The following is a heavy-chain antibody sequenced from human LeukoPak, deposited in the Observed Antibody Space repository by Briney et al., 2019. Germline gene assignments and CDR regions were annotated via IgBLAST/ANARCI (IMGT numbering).Heavy chain of an antibody. V-gene: IGHV1-2*02. CDR3: ARDHSSGWYFYY. D-gene: IGHD6-19*01. CDR2: INPNSGGT. CDR1: GYTFTGYY. Sequence: GASVKVYCKASGYTFTGYYMHWVRQAPGQGLEWMGWINPNSGGTNYAQKFQGRVTMTRDTSISTAYMELSRLRSDDTAVYYCARDHSSGWYFYYWGQGTLVTVSS. J-gene: IGHJ4*02.